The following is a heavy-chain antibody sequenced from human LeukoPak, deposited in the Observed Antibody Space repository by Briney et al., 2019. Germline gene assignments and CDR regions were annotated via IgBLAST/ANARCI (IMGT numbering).Heavy chain of an antibody. J-gene: IGHJ4*02. CDR2: IESKTDGGTT. V-gene: IGHV3-15*04. Sequence: GGSLRLSCAASGFTFSNAWMSWVRLAPGKGLEWVGRIESKTDGGTTDYAAPVKGRFTISRDDSKNTLYLQMNSLKTEDTAVYYCTTGITMVRGVIHLIDYWGQGTLVTVSS. CDR1: GFTFSNAW. D-gene: IGHD3-10*01. CDR3: TTGITMVRGVIHLIDY.